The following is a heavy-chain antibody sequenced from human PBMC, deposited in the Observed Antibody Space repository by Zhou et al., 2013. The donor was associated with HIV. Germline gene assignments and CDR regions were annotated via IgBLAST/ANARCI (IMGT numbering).Heavy chain of an antibody. CDR1: GYSFTSYD. CDR2: MNPNSGNT. V-gene: IGHV1-8*01. CDR3: ARGNKYSSGWYFRGVIWLDP. J-gene: IGHJ5*02. D-gene: IGHD6-19*01. Sequence: QVQLVQSGAEVKKPGASVKVSCKASGYSFTSYDINWVRQATGLGLEWMGWMNPNSGNTGYAQKFQGRVTMTRNTSISTAYMELSSLRSEDTAVYYCARGNKYSSGWYFRGVIWLDPWGQGTQVTVSS.